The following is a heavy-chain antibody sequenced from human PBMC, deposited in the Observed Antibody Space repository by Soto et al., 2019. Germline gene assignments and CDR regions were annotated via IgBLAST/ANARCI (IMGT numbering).Heavy chain of an antibody. D-gene: IGHD6-13*01. CDR3: ARDDIAAAGTLDY. CDR1: GFTFSSYS. CDR2: ISSSSSYI. J-gene: IGHJ4*02. V-gene: IGHV3-21*01. Sequence: GGSLRLSCAASGFTFSSYSMNWVRQAPGKGLEWVSSISSSSSYIYYADSVKGRFTISRDNAKNSLYLQMNSLRAEDTAVYYCARDDIAAAGTLDYWGQGTLVTVSS.